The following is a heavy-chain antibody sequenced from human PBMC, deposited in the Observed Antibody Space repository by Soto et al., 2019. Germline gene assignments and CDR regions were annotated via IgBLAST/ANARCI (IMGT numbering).Heavy chain of an antibody. Sequence: SETLSLTCTVSGGSISSSSYFWAWIRQSPGKGLEWIANIYYTGTTFYNPSLRSRVSMTIDASKNRFSLNLSSVTASDTALYYWARHEYVSSSYDLLDVWGRGTMVTVSS. CDR1: GGSISSSSYF. D-gene: IGHD3-22*01. CDR3: ARHEYVSSSYDLLDV. V-gene: IGHV4-39*01. CDR2: IYYTGTT. J-gene: IGHJ3*01.